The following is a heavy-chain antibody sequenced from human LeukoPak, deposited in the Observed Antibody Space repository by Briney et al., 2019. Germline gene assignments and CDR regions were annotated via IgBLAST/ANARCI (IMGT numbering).Heavy chain of an antibody. D-gene: IGHD1-26*01. Sequence: GGSLRLSCEASEFTFTTYWMSWVRQAPGKGLEWVANIKQDGSGKYYVDSVKDRFTISRDNAKNTLYLQMNSLKSEDSAAYYCARGPAANSGNYYAGDYWGQGTLVTVSS. CDR3: ARGPAANSGNYYAGDY. V-gene: IGHV3-7*01. J-gene: IGHJ4*02. CDR1: EFTFTTYW. CDR2: IKQDGSGK.